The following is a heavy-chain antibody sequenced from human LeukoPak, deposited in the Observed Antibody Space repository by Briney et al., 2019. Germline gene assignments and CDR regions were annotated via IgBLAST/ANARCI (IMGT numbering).Heavy chain of an antibody. J-gene: IGHJ6*03. CDR1: GGTFSSYA. Sequence: SVKVPCKASGGTFSSYAISWVRQAPGQGLEWMGGIIPIFGTANYAQKFQGRVTITTDESTSTAYMELSSLRSEDTAVYYCARGLEQPPYYYYMDVWGKGTTVTVSS. D-gene: IGHD6-13*01. CDR3: ARGLEQPPYYYYMDV. CDR2: IIPIFGTA. V-gene: IGHV1-69*05.